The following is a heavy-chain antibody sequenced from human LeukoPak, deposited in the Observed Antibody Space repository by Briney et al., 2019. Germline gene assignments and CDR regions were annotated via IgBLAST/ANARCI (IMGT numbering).Heavy chain of an antibody. V-gene: IGHV3-7*01. Sequence: GGSLRLSCAASGFTFSNYWMSWVRQAPGKGLEGVANIKEDGSEKDYVDSVKGRFTISRDNAQSSLYLQMDSLRAEDTAVYYCARDGVVNFWVSYGTYNYYYHMDVWGKGTTVTVSS. CDR1: GFTFSNYW. D-gene: IGHD3-16*01. CDR3: ARDGVVNFWVSYGTYNYYYHMDV. CDR2: IKEDGSEK. J-gene: IGHJ6*04.